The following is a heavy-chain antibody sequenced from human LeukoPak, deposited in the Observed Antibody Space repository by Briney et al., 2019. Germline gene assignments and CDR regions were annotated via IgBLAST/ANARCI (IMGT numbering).Heavy chain of an antibody. V-gene: IGHV3-7*01. D-gene: IGHD5-18*01. Sequence: GGSLRLSCAASGFTFSSYWMSWVRQAPGKGLEWVANIKQDGSEKYYVDSVKGRFTISRDNAKNSLYLQMNSLRAEDTAVYYCARDLDTAMVFYFDYWGQGTLVTVSS. J-gene: IGHJ4*02. CDR2: IKQDGSEK. CDR1: GFTFSSYW. CDR3: ARDLDTAMVFYFDY.